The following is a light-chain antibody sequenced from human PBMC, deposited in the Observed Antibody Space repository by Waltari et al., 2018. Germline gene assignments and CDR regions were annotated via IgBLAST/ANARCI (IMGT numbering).Light chain of an antibody. CDR2: STN. V-gene: IGLV8-61*01. CDR3: VLYLPSGIWV. CDR1: SGSVCTSFS. Sequence: QTVVTQEPSFSVSPGGTVTLTCALSSGSVCTSFSPGWYQQTPGQAPRTLIYSTNTRSSGVPDRFSGSILGSKAALTITGAQADDESDYYCVLYLPSGIWVFGGGTKLTVL. J-gene: IGLJ3*02.